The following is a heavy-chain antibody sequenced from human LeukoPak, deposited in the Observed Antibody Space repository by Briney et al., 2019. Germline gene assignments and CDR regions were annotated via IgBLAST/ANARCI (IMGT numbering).Heavy chain of an antibody. Sequence: ASVKVSCKASGYTFTSYGISWVRQAPGQGLEWMGWMNPNSGNTGHAQKFQGRVTITRNTSISTAYMELSSLRSEDTAVYYCARGVRPSYYYDSSGYYTFWTNYYYYMDVWGKGTTVTVSS. V-gene: IGHV1-8*03. D-gene: IGHD3-22*01. CDR3: ARGVRPSYYYDSSGYYTFWTNYYYYMDV. J-gene: IGHJ6*03. CDR2: MNPNSGNT. CDR1: GYTFTSYG.